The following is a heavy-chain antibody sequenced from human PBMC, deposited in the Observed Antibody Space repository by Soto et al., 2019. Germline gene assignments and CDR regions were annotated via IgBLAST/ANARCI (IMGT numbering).Heavy chain of an antibody. J-gene: IGHJ3*02. V-gene: IGHV1-3*01. CDR2: INAGNGNT. Sequence: QVQLVQSGAEVKKPGASVKVSCKASGYTFTSYAMHWVRQAPGQRLEWMGWINAGNGNTKYSQKFQGRVTITRDTAASTAYMELSRLRSEDTAVYCCARVGYCSGGSCYPGAFDIWGQGTMVTVSS. CDR1: GYTFTSYA. CDR3: ARVGYCSGGSCYPGAFDI. D-gene: IGHD2-15*01.